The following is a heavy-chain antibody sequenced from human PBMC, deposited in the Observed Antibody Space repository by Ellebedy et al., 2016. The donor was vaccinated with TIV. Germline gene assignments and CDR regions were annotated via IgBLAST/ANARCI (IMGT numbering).Heavy chain of an antibody. CDR2: INNIGDHT. D-gene: IGHD3-9*01. CDR3: ARESVRYFDCDH. J-gene: IGHJ5*02. Sequence: GESLKISCSASGFTFSHYAMHWVRQAPGKGLEYVSAINNIGDHTYYSDSVEGRFTISRDNAKKTVYLEMNNLRAEDTAIYYCARESVRYFDCDHWGQGTLVTVSS. CDR1: GFTFSHYA. V-gene: IGHV3-64*04.